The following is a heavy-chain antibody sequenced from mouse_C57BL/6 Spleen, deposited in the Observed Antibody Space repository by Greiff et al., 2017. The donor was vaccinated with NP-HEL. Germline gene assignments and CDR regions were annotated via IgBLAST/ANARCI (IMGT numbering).Heavy chain of an antibody. J-gene: IGHJ4*01. Sequence: EVQRVESGPGLVKPSQSLSLTCSVTGYSITSGYYWNWIRRFPGNKLEWMGYISYDGSNNYNPSLKNRISITRDQSKNQFFLKLNSVTTEDTATYYCARAVYGSSLYYAMDYWGQGTSVTVSS. CDR3: ARAVYGSSLYYAMDY. D-gene: IGHD1-1*01. CDR2: ISYDGSN. CDR1: GYSITSGYY. V-gene: IGHV3-6*01.